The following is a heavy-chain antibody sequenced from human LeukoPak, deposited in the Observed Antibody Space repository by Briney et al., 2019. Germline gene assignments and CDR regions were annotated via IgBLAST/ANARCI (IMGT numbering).Heavy chain of an antibody. CDR3: ARGGTLSGSYRLFDY. CDR1: GYTFTGYY. D-gene: IGHD1-26*01. Sequence: GASVKVSCKASGYTFTGYYMHWVRQASGQGLEWMGWINPNSGGTNYAQKFQGWVTMTRDTSISTAYMELSRLRSDDTAVYYCARGGTLSGSYRLFDYWGQGTLVTVSS. J-gene: IGHJ4*02. V-gene: IGHV1-2*04. CDR2: INPNSGGT.